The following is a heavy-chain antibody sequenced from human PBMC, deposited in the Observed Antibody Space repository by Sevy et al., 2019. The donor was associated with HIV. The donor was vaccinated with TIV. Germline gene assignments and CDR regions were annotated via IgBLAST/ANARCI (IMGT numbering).Heavy chain of an antibody. V-gene: IGHV4-30-2*01. J-gene: IGHJ3*01. CDR1: GASISSGGYS. CDR2: VFQSGAT. CDR3: ARGRMGDPNSYYGAFDV. Sequence: SETLSLTCAVSGASISSGGYSWNWIRQPPGKGLEWMGYVFQSGATYYIPSLQSLVTISVDMSKNQFSLILRSVTVADTAVYFCARGRMGDPNSYYGAFDVWGQGTTVTVSS. D-gene: IGHD1-26*01.